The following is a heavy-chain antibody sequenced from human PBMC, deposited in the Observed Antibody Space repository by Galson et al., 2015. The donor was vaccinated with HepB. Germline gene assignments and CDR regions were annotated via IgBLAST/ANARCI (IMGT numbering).Heavy chain of an antibody. CDR1: GFIFDQYG. CDR2: IGSSGRT. V-gene: IGHV3-23*01. D-gene: IGHD1-1*01. CDR3: AVNMKRGTSDY. J-gene: IGHJ4*02. Sequence: SLRLSCAGSGFIFDQYGMHWVRQPPGKGLEWVSGIGSSGRTYYTDSVKGRFTISRDNSKNTVFLQMNSLRAEDTAEYFCAVNMKRGTSDYWGQGTRVTVSS.